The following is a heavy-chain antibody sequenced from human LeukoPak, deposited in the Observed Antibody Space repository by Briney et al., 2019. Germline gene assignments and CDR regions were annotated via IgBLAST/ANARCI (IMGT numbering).Heavy chain of an antibody. J-gene: IGHJ5*02. CDR3: AREGSWGSWFDP. CDR2: INPNSGGT. V-gene: IGHV1-2*02. Sequence: ASVKVSFKSSGYTFTCYYMHWVRQAPGQGLEWMGWINPNSGGTNYAQKFQGRVTMTRDTSISTAYMELSRLRSDDTAVYYCAREGSWGSWFDPWGQGTLVTVSS. D-gene: IGHD6-13*01. CDR1: GYTFTCYY.